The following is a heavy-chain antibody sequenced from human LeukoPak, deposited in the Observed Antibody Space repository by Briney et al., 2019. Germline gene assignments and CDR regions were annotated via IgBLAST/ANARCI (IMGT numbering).Heavy chain of an antibody. CDR3: ARASYGWYNWFDP. CDR1: GGSISPYY. J-gene: IGHJ5*02. Sequence: PSETLSLTCTVSGGSISPYYWSWIRQPPGKGLEWIGYIYYSGSTNYNPSLKSRVIISVDTSKNQFSLKLSSVTAADTAVYYCARASYGWYNWFDPWGQGTLVTVSS. D-gene: IGHD5-18*01. CDR2: IYYSGST. V-gene: IGHV4-59*01.